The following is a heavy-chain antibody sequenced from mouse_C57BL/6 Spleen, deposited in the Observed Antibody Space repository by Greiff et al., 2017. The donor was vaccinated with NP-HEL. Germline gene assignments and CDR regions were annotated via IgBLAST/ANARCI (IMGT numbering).Heavy chain of an antibody. Sequence: QVQLQQPGAELVKPGASVKLSCKASGYTFTSYWMQWVKQRPGQGLEWIGEIDPSDSYTNYNQKFKGKATLTVDTSSSTAYMQLSSLTSEDSAVYYCARRGLYYDYVYYAMDYWGQGTSVTVSS. CDR3: ARRGLYYDYVYYAMDY. CDR1: GYTFTSYW. J-gene: IGHJ4*01. CDR2: IDPSDSYT. D-gene: IGHD2-4*01. V-gene: IGHV1-50*01.